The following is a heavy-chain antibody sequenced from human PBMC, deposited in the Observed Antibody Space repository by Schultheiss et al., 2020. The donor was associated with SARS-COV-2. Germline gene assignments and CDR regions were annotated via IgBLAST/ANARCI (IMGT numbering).Heavy chain of an antibody. Sequence: SETLSLTCTVSGGSVSSGSYYWSWIRQPPGKGLERIGNIYYMGSINYNPSLKSRVTISLDTSKNQFALKLSSVTAADTAVYYCARGTLHYDSLTGYYPLVFDIWGQGTMVTVSS. CDR2: IYYMGSI. D-gene: IGHD3-9*01. J-gene: IGHJ3*02. CDR3: ARGTLHYDSLTGYYPLVFDI. V-gene: IGHV4-61*01. CDR1: GGSVSSGSYY.